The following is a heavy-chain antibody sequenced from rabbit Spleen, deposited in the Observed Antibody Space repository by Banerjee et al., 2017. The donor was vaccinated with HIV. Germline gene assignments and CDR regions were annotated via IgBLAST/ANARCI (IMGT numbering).Heavy chain of an antibody. CDR1: GFSFNSGYD. CDR3: ARDTETSFSTYGMAL. CDR2: IGAGSSGST. J-gene: IGHJ6*01. V-gene: IGHV1S40*01. D-gene: IGHD1-1*01. Sequence: QSLQESGGGLVKPGASLTLTCNDSGFSFNSGYDMCWVRQAPGKGLEWIACIGAGSSGSTYSASWAKGRFTIAKTSSTTVTLQMTSLTAADTATYFCARDTETSFSTYGMALWGPGTLVTVS.